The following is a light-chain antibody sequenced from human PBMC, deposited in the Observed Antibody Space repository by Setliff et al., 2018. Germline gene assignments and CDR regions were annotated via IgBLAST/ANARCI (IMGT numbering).Light chain of an antibody. J-gene: IGLJ2*01. CDR1: SSDVGGYNY. V-gene: IGLV2-8*01. Sequence: QSALTQPRSVSGSPGQSVTISCTGTSSDVGGYNYVSWYQHHPGKAPKLLIYEVNKRPSGVPDRFSSSTSGSTASLTVSGLQAEDEADYFCTSYAGDNNVIFGGGTKGTVL. CDR2: EVN. CDR3: TSYAGDNNVI.